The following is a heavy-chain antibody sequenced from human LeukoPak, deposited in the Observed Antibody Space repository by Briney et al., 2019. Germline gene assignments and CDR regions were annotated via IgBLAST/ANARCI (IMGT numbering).Heavy chain of an antibody. CDR1: GYRFSNFG. D-gene: IGHD3-3*01. V-gene: IGHV1-18*04. CDR3: AGDEAVSFWLGRIESFHV. CDR2: ISGYKSVT. Sequence: ASVKVSCKASGYRFSNFGITWVRQAPGQGLDWLGWISGYKSVTKYAQNFQGRVTMTTDTSTSTAYMELGSLRSDDTAVYYCAGDEAVSFWLGRIESFHVWGPGTMVIVSS. J-gene: IGHJ3*01.